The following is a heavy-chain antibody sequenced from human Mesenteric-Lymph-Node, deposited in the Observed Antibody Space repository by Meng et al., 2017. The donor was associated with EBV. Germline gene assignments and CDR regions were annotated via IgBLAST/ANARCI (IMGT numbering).Heavy chain of an antibody. D-gene: IGHD3-22*01. CDR1: GDSVTSSTW. V-gene: IGHV4-4*02. J-gene: IGHJ4*02. CDR2: MSHSGSS. CDR3: ARILVGENSGYFLDY. Sequence: HVQLEESGAGRVKPSGTLSLTCGVSGDSVTSSTWWSWVRQPPGKGLEWIGEMSHSGSSNYNPSLNNRVTMSVDKSKNRVFLQLSSVTAADTAMYYCARILVGENSGYFLDYWGQGIVVTVSS.